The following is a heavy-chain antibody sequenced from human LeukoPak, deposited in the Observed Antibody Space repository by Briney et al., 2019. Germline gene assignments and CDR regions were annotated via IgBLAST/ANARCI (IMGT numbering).Heavy chain of an antibody. V-gene: IGHV3-53*01. J-gene: IGHJ4*02. Sequence: GGSLRLSCAASGFTVSSNYMSWVRQAPGKGLEGVSVIYSGGSTYYADSVKGRFTISRDNSKNTLYLQMNSLSAEDTAVYYCARDRAAAGYFDCWGQGTLVTVSS. D-gene: IGHD6-13*01. CDR3: ARDRAAAGYFDC. CDR1: GFTVSSNY. CDR2: IYSGGST.